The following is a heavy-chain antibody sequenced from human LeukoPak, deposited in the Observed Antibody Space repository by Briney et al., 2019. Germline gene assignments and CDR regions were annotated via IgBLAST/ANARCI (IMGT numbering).Heavy chain of an antibody. J-gene: IGHJ5*02. Sequence: GESLKISCKGSGYSFTNYWIGWVRQMPGKGLEWMGIIYPGDSDTRYSPSFQGQVTISADKSISTAYLQWSSLKASDTAMYYCARHPLMYYYGSGSSFDPWGQGTLVTVSS. V-gene: IGHV5-51*01. CDR3: ARHPLMYYYGSGSSFDP. D-gene: IGHD3-10*01. CDR2: IYPGDSDT. CDR1: GYSFTNYW.